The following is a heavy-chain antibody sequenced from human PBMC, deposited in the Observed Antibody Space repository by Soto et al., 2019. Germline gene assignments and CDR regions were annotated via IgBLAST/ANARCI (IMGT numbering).Heavy chain of an antibody. Sequence: AAVKVSCKASGGTFSSYAISWVRQAPGQGLEWMGIINPSGGSTSYAQKFQGRVTMTRDTSTSTVYMELSSLRSEDTAVYYCARESRYDFWSGYYSGRDRNWFDPWGQGTLVTVSS. V-gene: IGHV1-46*01. CDR3: ARESRYDFWSGYYSGRDRNWFDP. D-gene: IGHD3-3*01. CDR1: GGTFSSYA. J-gene: IGHJ5*02. CDR2: INPSGGST.